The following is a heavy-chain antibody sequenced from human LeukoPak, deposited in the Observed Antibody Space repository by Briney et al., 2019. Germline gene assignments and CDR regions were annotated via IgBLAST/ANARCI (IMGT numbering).Heavy chain of an antibody. CDR2: IKQDGSEK. CDR3: ARPSSGWARDY. V-gene: IGHV3-7*01. CDR1: GFPFSSYW. J-gene: IGHJ4*02. D-gene: IGHD6-19*01. Sequence: GPLSLSCAASGFPFSSYWMSWVRQAPGKGLEWVANIKQDGSEKYYVDSVKGRFTISRDNAKNSLYLQMNSLRAEDTAVYYCARPSSGWARDYWGQGTLVTVSS.